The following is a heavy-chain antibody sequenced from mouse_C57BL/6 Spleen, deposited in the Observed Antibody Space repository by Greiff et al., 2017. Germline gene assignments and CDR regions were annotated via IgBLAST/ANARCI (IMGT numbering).Heavy chain of an antibody. Sequence: EVHLVASGGGLVKPGGSLKLSCAASGFTFSSYAMSWVRQTPEKRLEWVATISAGGSYTYYPDNVKGRFTISRDNAKNNLDLQMRHLKSEDAAMKYCARDMEYYDYDEGAWLAYWGQGTLVTVSA. CDR3: ARDMEYYDYDEGAWLAY. CDR2: ISAGGSYT. D-gene: IGHD2-4*01. J-gene: IGHJ3*01. CDR1: GFTFSSYA. V-gene: IGHV5-4*01.